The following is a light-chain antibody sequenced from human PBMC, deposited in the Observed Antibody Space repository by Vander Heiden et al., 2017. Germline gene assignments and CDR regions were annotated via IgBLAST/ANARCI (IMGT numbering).Light chain of an antibody. J-gene: IGKJ4*01. CDR1: QSVLYSSNNKSY. Sequence: DIVMTQSPDSLAVSLGERATINCKSSQSVLYSSNNKSYLAWYQQNPGQPPKLLMYWASTREFGVPDRFSGSGSGTDFTLTISSLQAEDVAVYYCQQYYATPHTFGGGTKVEIK. CDR3: QQYYATPHT. CDR2: WAS. V-gene: IGKV4-1*01.